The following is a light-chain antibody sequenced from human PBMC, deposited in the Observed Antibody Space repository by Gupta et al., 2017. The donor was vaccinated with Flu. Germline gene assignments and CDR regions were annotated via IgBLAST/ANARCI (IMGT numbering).Light chain of an antibody. CDR1: QSVLYSSNNKNY. CDR2: WAS. V-gene: IGKV4-1*01. Sequence: SLGERATINCKSSQSVLYSSNNKNYLAWYQQKPGQPPKLLIYWASTRESGVPERFSGSGSGTDFTLTISSLQAEDVAVYYCQQDDSSPFTFGHGTKVDIK. J-gene: IGKJ3*01. CDR3: QQDDSSPFT.